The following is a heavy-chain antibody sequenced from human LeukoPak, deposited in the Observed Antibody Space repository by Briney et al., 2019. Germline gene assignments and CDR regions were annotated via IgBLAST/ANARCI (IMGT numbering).Heavy chain of an antibody. Sequence: GGSLRLSCELSGFTFRRYGMHWVRQAPGKGLEWLAVVSYDGGNEYYADSVKGRFTFSRGKSRNTAFLQMDSLRHEDTGVYFCARDRYASRSYVMDVWGQGTTVVVSS. CDR1: GFTFRRYG. D-gene: IGHD2-2*01. J-gene: IGHJ6*02. CDR2: VSYDGGNE. CDR3: ARDRYASRSYVMDV. V-gene: IGHV3-30*03.